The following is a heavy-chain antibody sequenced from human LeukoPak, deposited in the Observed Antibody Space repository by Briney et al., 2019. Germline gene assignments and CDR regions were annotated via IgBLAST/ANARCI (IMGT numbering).Heavy chain of an antibody. CDR3: VRDTSGPDY. CDR1: GFSFSDFY. J-gene: IGHJ4*02. D-gene: IGHD5-12*01. Sequence: KPGGSLRLSCVASGFSFSDFYMTWIRQAPGKGLEWVSYISRSGSSTYYADSVKGRFTISRDNPENSLHLQMNSLRAEDTAVYYCVRDTSGPDYWGQGTLVTVSS. CDR2: ISRSGSST. V-gene: IGHV3-11*04.